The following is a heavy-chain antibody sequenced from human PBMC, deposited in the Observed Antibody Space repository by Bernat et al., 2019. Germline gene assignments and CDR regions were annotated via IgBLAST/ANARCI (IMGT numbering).Heavy chain of an antibody. CDR2: ISWNSGSI. J-gene: IGHJ3*02. D-gene: IGHD5-12*01. V-gene: IGHV3-9*01. CDR1: GFTFDDYA. Sequence: EVQLVESGGGLVQPGRSLRLSCAASGFTFDDYAMHWVRQAPGKGLEWVSGISWNSGSIGYADSVKGRFTISRDNAKNSLYLQMNSLRAEDTALYYCAKEERSGYDNHAFDIWGQGTMVTVSS. CDR3: AKEERSGYDNHAFDI.